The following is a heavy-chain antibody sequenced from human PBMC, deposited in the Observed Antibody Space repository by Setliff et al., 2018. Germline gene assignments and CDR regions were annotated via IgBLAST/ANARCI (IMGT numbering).Heavy chain of an antibody. J-gene: IGHJ6*02. CDR2: IQKSGST. CDR3: ARLSWNGLRYYGLDV. V-gene: IGHV4-59*01. CDR1: GVSISSYY. Sequence: PSETLSLTCNVSGVSISSYYWSWIRQPPGKGLESIGYIQKSGSTNYNPSLMSRVSISVDTSKNQFSLKLRSVTAADTAVYYCARLSWNGLRYYGLDVWGQGTTVTVPS. D-gene: IGHD3-3*01.